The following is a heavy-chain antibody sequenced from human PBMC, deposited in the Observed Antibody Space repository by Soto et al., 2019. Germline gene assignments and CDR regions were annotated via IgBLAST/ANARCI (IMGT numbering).Heavy chain of an antibody. CDR3: ARDTHEFWTSYWFDP. V-gene: IGHV1-18*01. J-gene: IGHJ5*02. CDR2: ISAYDGKT. CDR1: GYTFNTYG. Sequence: ASVKVSCKTSGYTFNTYGINWVRQAPGQGLELMGWISAYDGKTTYAEKFQGRVTLTTDTSTSTAYMELRSLRSDDTAIYYCARDTHEFWTSYWFDPWGQGTPVTVSS. D-gene: IGHD3-3*01.